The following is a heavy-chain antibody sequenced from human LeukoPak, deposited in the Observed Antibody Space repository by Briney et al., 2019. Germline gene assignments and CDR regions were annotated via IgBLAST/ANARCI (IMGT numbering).Heavy chain of an antibody. D-gene: IGHD6-13*01. Sequence: ASVKVSCKASGYTYTNQGITWVRQAPGQGLEWMGWISAYNRDTRYAQNFQGRVTLITESSTNTAYMELRSLRSDDTAIYYCARDPSNTSGWSPYFDYWGQGTLVTVSA. CDR1: GYTYTNQG. CDR2: ISAYNRDT. J-gene: IGHJ4*02. CDR3: ARDPSNTSGWSPYFDY. V-gene: IGHV1-18*01.